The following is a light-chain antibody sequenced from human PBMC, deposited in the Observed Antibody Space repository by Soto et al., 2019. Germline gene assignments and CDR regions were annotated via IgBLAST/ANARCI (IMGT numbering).Light chain of an antibody. CDR1: QSINSR. J-gene: IGKJ1*01. Sequence: VQMTQSPSTLPATKASRATIACRASQSINSRLAWYQQKPGKAPKLLIYDVSNLESGVPSRFSGSGSGTEFTLIISSLQSDDFATYYCQEYSSYWTFGQGTKVDIK. CDR2: DVS. CDR3: QEYSSYWT. V-gene: IGKV1-5*01.